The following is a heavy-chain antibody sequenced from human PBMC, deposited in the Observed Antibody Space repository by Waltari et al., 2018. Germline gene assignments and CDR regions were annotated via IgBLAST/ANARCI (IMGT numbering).Heavy chain of an antibody. J-gene: IGHJ4*02. CDR3: ARHLRYCSGGSCYGRFFDY. D-gene: IGHD2-15*01. Sequence: EVQLVQSGAEVKKSGESLKISCKGSGYSFTNFWIGWVRQMPGKGLEWMGIIYPGDSNTRYSPSFQGQVTISADKSISTAYLQWSSLKASDTAMYYCARHLRYCSGGSCYGRFFDYWGQGTLVTVSS. V-gene: IGHV5-51*01. CDR2: IYPGDSNT. CDR1: GYSFTNFW.